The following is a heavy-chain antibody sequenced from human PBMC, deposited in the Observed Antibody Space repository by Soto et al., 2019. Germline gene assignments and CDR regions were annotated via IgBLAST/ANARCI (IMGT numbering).Heavy chain of an antibody. CDR1: GVSISDYF. D-gene: IGHD3-22*01. CDR2: IHYSGKT. CDR3: ARNRLPLSDDYDSSGYDVPFDV. V-gene: IGHV4-59*01. Sequence: QVELQESGPGLVKPSETLSLACTVSGVSISDYFWGWMRRPPGKGLEWIGYIHYSGKTNHNPSLKSRVTISVDTSKNQVSLKLSSVTAADTAVYYCARNRLPLSDDYDSSGYDVPFDVWSHGTMVTVSS. J-gene: IGHJ3*01.